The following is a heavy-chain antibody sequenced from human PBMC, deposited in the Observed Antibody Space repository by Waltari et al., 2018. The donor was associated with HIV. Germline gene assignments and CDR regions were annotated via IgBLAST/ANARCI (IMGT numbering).Heavy chain of an antibody. D-gene: IGHD6-19*01. J-gene: IGHJ4*02. CDR2: IYSGGST. CDR1: GFTVSSNY. V-gene: IGHV3-53*02. CDR3: ARAPGSGWPRGFYFDY. Sequence: EVQLVETGGGLIQPGGSLRLSCAASGFTVSSNYMSWVRQAPGKGLEWVSVIYSGGSTYYADSVKGRFTISRDNSKNTLYLQMNSLRAEDTAVYYCARAPGSGWPRGFYFDYWGQGTLVTVSS.